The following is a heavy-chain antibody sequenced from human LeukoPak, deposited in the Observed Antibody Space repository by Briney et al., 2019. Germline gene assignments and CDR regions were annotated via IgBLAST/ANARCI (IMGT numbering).Heavy chain of an antibody. CDR1: GGSFSGYY. CDR2: INHSGST. CDR3: ARGLQYCSGGSCYARFDP. D-gene: IGHD2-15*01. V-gene: IGHV4-34*01. J-gene: IGHJ5*02. Sequence: SETLSLTCAVYGGSFSGYYWSWIRQPPGKGLEWIGEINHSGSTNYNPSLKSRVTISVDTSKNQFSLRLSSVTAADTAVYYCARGLQYCSGGSCYARFDPWGQGTLVTVSS.